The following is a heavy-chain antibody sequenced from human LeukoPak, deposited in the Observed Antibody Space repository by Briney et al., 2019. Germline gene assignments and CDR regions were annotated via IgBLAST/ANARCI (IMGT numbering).Heavy chain of an antibody. CDR2: IYYSGST. Sequence: SETLSLTCTVSGGSISSHYWSWIRQPPGKGLEWIGYIYYSGSTNYNPSLKSRVTISVDTSKNQFSLKLSSVTAADTAVYYCAKDSTAWAGGSGREPGFDYWGQGTLVTVSS. V-gene: IGHV4-59*11. CDR1: GGSISSHY. CDR3: AKDSTAWAGGSGREPGFDY. J-gene: IGHJ4*02. D-gene: IGHD3-3*01.